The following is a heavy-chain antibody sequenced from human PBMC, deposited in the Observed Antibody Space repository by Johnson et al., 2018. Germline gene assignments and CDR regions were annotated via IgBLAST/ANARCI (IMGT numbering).Heavy chain of an antibody. Sequence: VQLVESGGGLVQPGGSLRLSCVASGFTFSGYSMNWVRQAPGKGLAWVAYIDSRGNTIYYTASVKGRFTISRDSAKKSVYLQMNGLRPDDTSLYYCSKDISRYYDSTEAVFERWGQGTMVTVSS. D-gene: IGHD3-22*01. CDR1: GFTFSGYS. V-gene: IGHV3-48*04. CDR2: IDSRGNTI. CDR3: SKDISRYYDSTEAVFER. J-gene: IGHJ3*02.